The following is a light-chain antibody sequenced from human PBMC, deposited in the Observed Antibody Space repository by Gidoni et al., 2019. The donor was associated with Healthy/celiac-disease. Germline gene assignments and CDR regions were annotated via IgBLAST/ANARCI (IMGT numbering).Light chain of an antibody. V-gene: IGKV1-33*01. CDR3: QQYDNLPLT. CDR1: QDINNY. J-gene: IGKJ4*01. Sequence: DIQMTRSPSSLSASVGDRVTITCQASQDINNYLNWYQQKPGKAPKVLIYHASNLETGVPSRFSGSGSGTDFTFTISSLQPEDIATYYCQQYDNLPLTFGGGTKVQIK. CDR2: HAS.